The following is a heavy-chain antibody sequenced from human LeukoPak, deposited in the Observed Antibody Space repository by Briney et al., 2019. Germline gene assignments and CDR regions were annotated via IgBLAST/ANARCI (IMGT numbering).Heavy chain of an antibody. CDR1: GGSISSGGYY. D-gene: IGHD3-9*01. Sequence: SETLSLTCTVSGGSISSGGYYWSWIRQPPGKGLEWIGYIYHSGSTYYNPSLKSRVTISVDRSKNQFSLKLSSVTAADTAVYYCAREYDILSGYDAFDVWGQGTMVTVSS. V-gene: IGHV4-30-2*01. CDR2: IYHSGST. J-gene: IGHJ3*01. CDR3: AREYDILSGYDAFDV.